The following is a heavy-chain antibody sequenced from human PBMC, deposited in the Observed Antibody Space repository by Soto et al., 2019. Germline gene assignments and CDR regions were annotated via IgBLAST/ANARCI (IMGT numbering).Heavy chain of an antibody. CDR2: IFDSGTT. CDR3: TSGIAGSDWYVFDY. V-gene: IGHV4-30-4*01. CDR1: GGSITSDYSC. D-gene: IGHD6-19*01. Sequence: SETLSLTCTVSGGSITSDYSCWSWIRQPPGEGLEWIGHIFDSGTTYTNPSLRSQVAISLDTSKNHFSLTLSSVTAADTAVYYCTSGIAGSDWYVFDYWGQGTLVTVSS. J-gene: IGHJ4*02.